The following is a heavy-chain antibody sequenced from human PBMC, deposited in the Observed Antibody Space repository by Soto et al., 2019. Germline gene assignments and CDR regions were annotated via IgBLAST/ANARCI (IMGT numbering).Heavy chain of an antibody. Sequence: QVQLQESGPGLVKPSETLSLTCTVSGGSISSYYWSWIRQPPGKGLEWIGYIYYSGSTNYNPSLKSRVTISVDTSKDQFSLKLSSVTAADTAVYYCARSQLEATVRYFDYWGQGTLVTVSS. J-gene: IGHJ4*02. CDR1: GGSISSYY. CDR3: ARSQLEATVRYFDY. CDR2: IYYSGST. V-gene: IGHV4-59*01. D-gene: IGHD1-1*01.